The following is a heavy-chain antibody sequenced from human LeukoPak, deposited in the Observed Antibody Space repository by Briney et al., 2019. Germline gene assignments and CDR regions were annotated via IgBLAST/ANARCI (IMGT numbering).Heavy chain of an antibody. CDR3: ASLDY. Sequence: PGGSLRLSCAASGFNLKYYWMSWVRQAPGKGLEWVANIKDDGSEKYYVDSVKGRFTISRDNAKNSLYLQMNGLRVEDTAVYFCASLDYWGQGTLVTVSS. V-gene: IGHV3-7*01. CDR1: GFNLKYYW. J-gene: IGHJ4*02. CDR2: IKDDGSEK.